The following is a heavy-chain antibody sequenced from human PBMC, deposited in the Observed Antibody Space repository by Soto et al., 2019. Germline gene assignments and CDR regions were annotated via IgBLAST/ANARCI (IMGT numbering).Heavy chain of an antibody. Sequence: QVQLQESGPGLVKPSETLSLTCTVSGGSIYSSSYSWGWIRQPPGKGLEWIGRIYYSGSTSYNPPLRGRVPISVDTSKSQFSLKLSSVTAADTAGFYCARQTNFRGNNRFFDLWGQGTRVTGSS. V-gene: IGHV4-39*01. D-gene: IGHD1-20*01. CDR1: GGSIYSSSYS. CDR2: IYYSGST. CDR3: ARQTNFRGNNRFFDL. J-gene: IGHJ4*02.